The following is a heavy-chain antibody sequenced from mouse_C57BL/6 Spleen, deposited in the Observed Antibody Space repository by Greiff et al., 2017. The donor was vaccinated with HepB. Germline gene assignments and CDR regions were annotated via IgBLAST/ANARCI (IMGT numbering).Heavy chain of an antibody. CDR2: ISSGGDYI. Sequence: EVNVVESGEGLVKPGGSLKLSCAASGFTFSSYAMSWVRQTPEKRLEWVAYISSGGDYIYYADTVKGRFTISRDNARNTLYLQMSSLKSEDTAMYYCTRDRDSSGYFDYWGQGTTLTVSS. D-gene: IGHD3-2*02. CDR3: TRDRDSSGYFDY. J-gene: IGHJ2*01. V-gene: IGHV5-9-1*02. CDR1: GFTFSSYA.